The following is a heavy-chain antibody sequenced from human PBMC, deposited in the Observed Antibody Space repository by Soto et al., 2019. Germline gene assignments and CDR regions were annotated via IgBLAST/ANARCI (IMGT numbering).Heavy chain of an antibody. Sequence: SETLSLTCTVSGGSISSYYWSWIRQPPGKGLEWIGYIYYSGSTNYNPSLKSRVTISVDTSKNQFSLKLSSVTAADTAVYYCARAIGVPAAHGLGMDVWGQGTTVTVSS. CDR3: ARAIGVPAAHGLGMDV. D-gene: IGHD2-2*01. CDR2: IYYSGST. CDR1: GGSISSYY. J-gene: IGHJ6*02. V-gene: IGHV4-59*01.